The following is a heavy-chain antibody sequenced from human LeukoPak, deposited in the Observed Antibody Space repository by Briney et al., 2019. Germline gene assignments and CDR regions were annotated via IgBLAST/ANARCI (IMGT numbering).Heavy chain of an antibody. CDR1: GDSISGYY. V-gene: IGHV4-59*01. Sequence: PSETLSLTCTVSGDSISGYYWSWIRQPPGKGLECLGYIYYRGDTNYNPSLKSRVTISVDTSKNQFSLMLSSVTAADTAVYYCARDLEAANTYYFDYWGQGTMVTVSS. CDR3: ARDLEAANTYYFDY. CDR2: IYYRGDT. J-gene: IGHJ4*02. D-gene: IGHD6-13*01.